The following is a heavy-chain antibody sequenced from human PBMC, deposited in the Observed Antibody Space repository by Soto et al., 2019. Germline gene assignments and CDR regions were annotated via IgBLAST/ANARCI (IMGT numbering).Heavy chain of an antibody. D-gene: IGHD2-2*02. V-gene: IGHV1-18*01. CDR2: ISAYNGNT. CDR3: AREGIPAPIRGGYYYLGLDG. CDR1: CYTFTSYG. Sequence: ASVQVSCNASCYTFTSYGISWVRQAPGQGLEWMGWISAYNGNTNYAQTLQGRVTMTTDTSTSTAYMELRSLRYDDTDVYYCAREGIPAPIRGGYYYLGLDGRGQGTMVTVSS. J-gene: IGHJ6*02.